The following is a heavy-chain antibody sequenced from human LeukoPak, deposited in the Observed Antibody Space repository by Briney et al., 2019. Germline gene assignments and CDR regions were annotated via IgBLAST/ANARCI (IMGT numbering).Heavy chain of an antibody. J-gene: IGHJ5*02. D-gene: IGHD2-21*02. CDR2: IYHSGST. V-gene: IGHV4-4*02. CDR1: GVSISSSNW. CDR3: AVYCGGDCYSGVNNWFDP. Sequence: PSETLSLTCAVSGVSISSSNWWSWVRQPPGKGLEWIGEIYHSGSTNYNPSLKSRVTISVDKSKNQFSLKLSSVTAADTAVYYCAVYCGGDCYSGVNNWFDPWGQGTLVTVSS.